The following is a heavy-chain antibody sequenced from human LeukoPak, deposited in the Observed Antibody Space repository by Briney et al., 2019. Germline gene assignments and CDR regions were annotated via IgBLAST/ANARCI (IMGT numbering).Heavy chain of an antibody. CDR2: IGTAGDT. D-gene: IGHD5/OR15-5a*01. V-gene: IGHV3-13*01. J-gene: IGHJ4*02. CDR1: GFTFSSYD. CDR3: ARGRYSVYDRDPGASDY. Sequence: GSLRLSCAASGFTFSSYDMHWVRQAIGKGLEWVSGIGTAGDTYYPGSVKGRFTISRDNAKNSLYLQMDSLRAGDTAVYYCARGRYSVYDRDPGASDYWGQGSRVTVSS.